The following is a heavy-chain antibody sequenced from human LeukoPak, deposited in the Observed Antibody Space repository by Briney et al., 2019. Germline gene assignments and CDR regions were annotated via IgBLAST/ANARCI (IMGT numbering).Heavy chain of an antibody. CDR2: ISSSGSTI. V-gene: IGHV3-48*03. J-gene: IGHJ6*03. CDR1: GFTFSSYT. D-gene: IGHD3-22*01. Sequence: GGSLRLSCAASGFTFSSYTMNWVRQAPGKGLEWVADISSSGSTIYYADSVKGRFTISRDNAKNSLYLQMNSLRAEDTAVYYCARSAVGDYDSSGYYLGYGYYYYMDVWGKGTTVTISS. CDR3: ARSAVGDYDSSGYYLGYGYYYYMDV.